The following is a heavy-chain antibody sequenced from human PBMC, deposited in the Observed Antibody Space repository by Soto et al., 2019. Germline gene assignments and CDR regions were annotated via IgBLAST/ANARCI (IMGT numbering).Heavy chain of an antibody. D-gene: IGHD5-18*01. V-gene: IGHV4-31*03. J-gene: IGHJ4*02. CDR3: ARERGGYGLFDS. CDR1: GGSISSGFYY. Sequence: TSETLSLTCTVSGGSISSGFYYWSWIRQHPGKGLEWIGYIYYSGITYYNPSLKSRVTISIDRSNDQFSLNLKSVTAADTAVYYCARERGGYGLFDSWGQGTLVTVSS. CDR2: IYYSGIT.